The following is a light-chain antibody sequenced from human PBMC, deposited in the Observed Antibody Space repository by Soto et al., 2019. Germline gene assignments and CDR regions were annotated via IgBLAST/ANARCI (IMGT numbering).Light chain of an antibody. Sequence: DIQMTQSPFTLSASVGDRVTITCRASQSISSWLAWYQQKSGKAPKLLIYKASSLESGVPSRFSGSGSGTEFTLTISSLQPDDFATYYCQQYESYPWTFGQGTKVEIK. CDR3: QQYESYPWT. V-gene: IGKV1-5*03. J-gene: IGKJ1*01. CDR1: QSISSW. CDR2: KAS.